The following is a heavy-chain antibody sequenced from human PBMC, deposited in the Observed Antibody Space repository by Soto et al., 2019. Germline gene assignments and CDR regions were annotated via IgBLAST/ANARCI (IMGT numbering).Heavy chain of an antibody. D-gene: IGHD3-10*01. CDR2: INHSGST. V-gene: IGHV4-34*01. J-gene: IGHJ4*02. CDR1: GGSFSGYY. CDR3: ASGRNYYGSGSPYLGD. Sequence: SETLSLTCAVYGGSFSGYYWSWIRQPPGKGLEWIGEINHSGSTNYNPSLKSRVTISVDTSKNQFSLKLSSVTAADTAVYYCASGRNYYGSGSPYLGDWGQGTLVTVSS.